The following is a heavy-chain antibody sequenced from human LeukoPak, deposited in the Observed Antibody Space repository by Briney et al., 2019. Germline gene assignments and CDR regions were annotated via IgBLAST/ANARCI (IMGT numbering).Heavy chain of an antibody. D-gene: IGHD2-2*01. J-gene: IGHJ4*02. V-gene: IGHV3-23*01. Sequence: GGSLRLSCAASGFTFSSYAMSWVRQAPGKGLEWVSAISGSGGSTYYADSVKGRFTISRDNSKNTLYLQMNILRAEDTAVYYCAKVGYCSSTSCYWRGTYYFDYWGQGTLVTVSS. CDR3: AKVGYCSSTSCYWRGTYYFDY. CDR1: GFTFSSYA. CDR2: ISGSGGST.